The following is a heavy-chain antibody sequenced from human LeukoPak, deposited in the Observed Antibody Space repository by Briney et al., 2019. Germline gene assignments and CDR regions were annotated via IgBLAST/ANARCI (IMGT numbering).Heavy chain of an antibody. J-gene: IGHJ5*02. CDR2: IYPNSGGT. CDR1: GFTFTGYY. V-gene: IGHV1-2*02. D-gene: IGHD6-6*01. Sequence: ASVKVSCKASGFTFTGYYMDWVRQAPGQGLEWMGWIYPNSGGTNYAQKFQGRVTMTRDTSISTAYMELSRLSSDDTAVYYCATHPEYSSSSVTWFDPRGQGTLVTVSS. CDR3: ATHPEYSSSSVTWFDP.